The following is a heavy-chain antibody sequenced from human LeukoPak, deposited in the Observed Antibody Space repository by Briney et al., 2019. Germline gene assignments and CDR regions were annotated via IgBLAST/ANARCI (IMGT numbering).Heavy chain of an antibody. CDR2: ISYDGSNK. CDR3: AKLPSIAVAGHIDY. V-gene: IGHV3-30*18. Sequence: PGGSLRLSCAASGFTFSSYGMHWVRQAPGKGLEWVAVISYDGSNKYYADSVKGRFTISRDNSKNTLYLQMNSLRAEDTAVYYCAKLPSIAVAGHIDYWGQGTLVTVSS. CDR1: GFTFSSYG. D-gene: IGHD6-19*01. J-gene: IGHJ4*02.